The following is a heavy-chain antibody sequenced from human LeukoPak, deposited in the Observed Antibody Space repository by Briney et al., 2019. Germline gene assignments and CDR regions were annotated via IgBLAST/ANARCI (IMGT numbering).Heavy chain of an antibody. CDR1: GGSFSGYC. Sequence: SETLSLTCAVYGGSFSGYCWSWIRQPPGKGLEWIGEINHSGSTNYNPSLKSRVTISVDTSENQFSLKLSSVTAADTAVYYCARGRSPIVVVPAATGHYYYGMDVWGQGTTVTVSS. CDR2: INHSGST. CDR3: ARGRSPIVVVPAATGHYYYGMDV. D-gene: IGHD2-2*01. V-gene: IGHV4-34*01. J-gene: IGHJ6*02.